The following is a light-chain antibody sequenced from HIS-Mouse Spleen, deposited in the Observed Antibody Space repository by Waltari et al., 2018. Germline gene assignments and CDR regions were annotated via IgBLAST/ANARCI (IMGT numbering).Light chain of an antibody. V-gene: IGLV1-47*01. CDR1: SSNIGSNY. J-gene: IGLJ3*02. CDR3: AAWDDSLSGPWV. Sequence: QSVLTQPPSASGTPGQRVTISCSGRSSNIGSNYVYRYQQLPGTAPKLLIYRNNQRPSGVPARFSGSKSGTSASLAISGLRSEDEADYYCAAWDDSLSGPWVFGGGTKLTVL. CDR2: RNN.